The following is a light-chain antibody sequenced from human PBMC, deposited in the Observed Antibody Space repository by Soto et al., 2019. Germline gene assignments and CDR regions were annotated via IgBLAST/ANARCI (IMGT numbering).Light chain of an antibody. Sequence: QSVLTQPPSVSGAPGQRVTISCTGSSSNIGAGYDVHWYQQLPGTAPKLLIYGNSNRPSGVPDRFSGSKSGTSASLAITGLQAEDEADYSCQSYHSSLSGWVFGGGTNLTVL. CDR3: QSYHSSLSGWV. J-gene: IGLJ3*02. V-gene: IGLV1-40*01. CDR1: SSNIGAGYD. CDR2: GNS.